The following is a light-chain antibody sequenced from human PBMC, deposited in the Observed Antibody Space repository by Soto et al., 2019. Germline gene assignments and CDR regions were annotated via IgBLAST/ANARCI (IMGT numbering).Light chain of an antibody. V-gene: IGKV3-15*01. CDR2: GAF. CDR3: QPYNNWPLT. CDR1: HSAGTN. J-gene: IGKJ5*01. Sequence: IVMTQAPATLTVSAGEIATLSFRAIHSAGTNLAWYQQKPRQAPRLLIHGAFPRATGIPARFSGSGSGTEFTLTISSLQSADFAVFYCQPYNNWPLTFGPGTRLEIK.